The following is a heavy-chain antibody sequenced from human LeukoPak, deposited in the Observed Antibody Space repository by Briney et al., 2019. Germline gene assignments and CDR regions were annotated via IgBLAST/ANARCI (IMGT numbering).Heavy chain of an antibody. V-gene: IGHV3-9*01. J-gene: IGHJ4*02. CDR2: ITWNGGTI. D-gene: IGHD5-24*01. CDR3: VLDGFTAGFDY. CDR1: GFTFDDYA. Sequence: GGSLRLSCAASGFTFDDYALHWVRQPPGKGLEWVSGITWNGGTIGYADSVKGRFTISRDNAKNSLYLQMNSLRAEDTALYYCVLDGFTAGFDYWGQGTLVTVSS.